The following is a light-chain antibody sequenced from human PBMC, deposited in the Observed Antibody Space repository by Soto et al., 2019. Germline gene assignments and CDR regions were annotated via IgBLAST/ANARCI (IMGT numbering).Light chain of an antibody. J-gene: IGKJ1*01. CDR3: QQFGDWPS. CDR1: QSVSSH. Sequence: EIRMTQSPAILPVSPGESATLSCRASQSVSSHVVWYQQKPGQAPRLLISDSSTGATGIPARFSGSGSGTEFTLTISSLQSDDSAIYYCQQFGDWPSFGLGTTV. CDR2: DSS. V-gene: IGKV3-15*01.